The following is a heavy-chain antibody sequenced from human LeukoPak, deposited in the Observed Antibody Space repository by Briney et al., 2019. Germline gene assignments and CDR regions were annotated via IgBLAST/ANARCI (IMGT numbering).Heavy chain of an antibody. Sequence: GGSLRLSCAASGFTFTTYTMNWVRQAPGKGLEWVSSIRSSSTYIYYADSVKGRFTISRDNSKNTLYLQMNSLRAEDTAVYYCASLGGYSGSSYYSGGDYWGQGTLVTVSS. CDR3: ASLGGYSGSSYYSGGDY. V-gene: IGHV3-21*01. D-gene: IGHD1-26*01. CDR2: IRSSSTYI. J-gene: IGHJ4*02. CDR1: GFTFTTYT.